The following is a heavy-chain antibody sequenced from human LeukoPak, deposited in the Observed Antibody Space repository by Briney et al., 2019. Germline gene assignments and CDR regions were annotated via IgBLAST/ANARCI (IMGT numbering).Heavy chain of an antibody. CDR2: ISGSGGTT. Sequence: GGSLSLSCAPSGFTFITYAMSWFRKAPGKGRNWFSAISGSGGTTYYAGSVKGRLTNSRDNSKNTLYLQMNSLRAEDTAVYYCAKAGGNSFFDSWGQGTLVTVSS. J-gene: IGHJ4*02. CDR1: GFTFITYA. V-gene: IGHV3-23*01. D-gene: IGHD1-7*01. CDR3: AKAGGNSFFDS.